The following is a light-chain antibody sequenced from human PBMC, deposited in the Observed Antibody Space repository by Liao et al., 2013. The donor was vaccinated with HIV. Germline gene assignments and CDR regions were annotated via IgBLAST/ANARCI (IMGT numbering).Light chain of an antibody. J-gene: IGLJ1*01. CDR3: QAWDSTIAYV. CDR1: KLGDRD. CDR2: QDT. Sequence: SYELTQPPSVSVSPGQTASITCSGDKLGDRDASWYQQKPGQSPILVIYQDTKRPTGIPERFSGSNSGNTATLTISGTQAMDEADYYCQAWDSTIAYVFGPGTKVTVL. V-gene: IGLV3-1*01.